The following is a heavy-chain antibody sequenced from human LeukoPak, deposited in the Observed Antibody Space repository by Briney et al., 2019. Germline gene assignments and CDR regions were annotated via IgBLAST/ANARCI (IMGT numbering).Heavy chain of an antibody. J-gene: IGHJ4*02. CDR1: GFTFSSYA. D-gene: IGHD3-10*02. CDR2: ISGSGGST. CDR3: AKVVRGVIRGFDY. Sequence: GGSLRLSCAASGFTFSSYAMSWVRQAPGKGLEWVSAISGSGGSTYYADSVKGRFTISSDNSKNTLYLQMNSLRAEDTVVYYCAKVVRGVIRGFDYWGQGTLVTVSS. V-gene: IGHV3-23*01.